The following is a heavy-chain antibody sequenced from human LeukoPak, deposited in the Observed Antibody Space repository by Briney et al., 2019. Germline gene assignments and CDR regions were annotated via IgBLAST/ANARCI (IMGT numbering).Heavy chain of an antibody. CDR2: IDHSGST. CDR3: ARGPDYGDYGDGMDV. J-gene: IGHJ6*02. D-gene: IGHD4-17*01. Sequence: PSETLSLTCAVYGGSFSGYYWSWIRQPPGKGLEWIGEIDHSGSTNYNPSLKSRVTISVDTSKNQFSLKLSSVTAADTAVYYCARGPDYGDYGDGMDVWGQGTTVTVSS. V-gene: IGHV4-34*01. CDR1: GGSFSGYY.